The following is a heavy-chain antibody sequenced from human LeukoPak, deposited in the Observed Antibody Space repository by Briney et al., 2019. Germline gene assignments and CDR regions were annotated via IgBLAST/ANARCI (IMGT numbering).Heavy chain of an antibody. V-gene: IGHV3-30*18. D-gene: IGHD6-6*01. CDR2: ISYDGSNK. CDR3: AKVRRDSSSSGYYYYGMDV. Sequence: PGGSLRLSCAASGFTFSSYGMHWVRQAPGKGLEWVAVISYDGSNKYYADSVKGRFTISRDNSKNTLYLQMNSLRAEDTAVYYCAKVRRDSSSSGYYYYGMDVWGQGTTVTVSS. J-gene: IGHJ6*02. CDR1: GFTFSSYG.